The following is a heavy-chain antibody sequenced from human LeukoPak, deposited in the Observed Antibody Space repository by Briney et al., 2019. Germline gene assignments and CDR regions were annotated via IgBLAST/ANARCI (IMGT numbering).Heavy chain of an antibody. V-gene: IGHV5-51*01. J-gene: IGHJ4*02. CDR1: GYTFTDYW. D-gene: IGHD3-9*01. CDR3: ARLNDILTGPFDY. Sequence: GESLKISCKASGYTFTDYWIAWVRQMPGKGLELMGIVYPDDSDTRYSPSFQGQVTISADESINTAYLQWSGPKASDTAMYYCARLNDILTGPFDYWGQGTLVTVSS. CDR2: VYPDDSDT.